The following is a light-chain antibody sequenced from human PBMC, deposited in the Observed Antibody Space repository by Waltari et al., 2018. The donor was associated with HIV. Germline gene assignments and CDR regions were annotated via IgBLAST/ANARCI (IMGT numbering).Light chain of an antibody. CDR3: QQYDYWPPWT. CDR1: QSVRTN. CDR2: GAS. Sequence: EVLLTQSPATLSVSQGDRTTLSCRASQSVRTNLAWYQQRPGQPPRLLIYGASTRATGIAARFSGSGSGTEFTLTINSLQSEDYAVYYCQQYDYWPPWTFGQGTKVEMK. J-gene: IGKJ1*01. V-gene: IGKV3-15*01.